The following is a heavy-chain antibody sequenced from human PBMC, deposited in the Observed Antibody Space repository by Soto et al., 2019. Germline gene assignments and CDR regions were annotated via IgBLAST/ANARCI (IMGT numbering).Heavy chain of an antibody. V-gene: IGHV4-39*01. CDR3: ARRTDIAAAPYGDY. CDR2: IYYSGST. J-gene: IGHJ4*02. D-gene: IGHD6-13*01. CDR1: GGSISSSSYY. Sequence: QLQLQESGPGLVKPSETLSLTCTVSGGSISSSSYYWGWIRQPPGKGLEWIGSIYYSGSTYYNPSLKSRVTISVDTSKNQFSLKLSSVTAADTAVYYCARRTDIAAAPYGDYWGQGTLVTVSS.